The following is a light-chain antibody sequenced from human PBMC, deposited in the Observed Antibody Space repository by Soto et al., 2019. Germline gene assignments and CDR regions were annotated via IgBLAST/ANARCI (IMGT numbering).Light chain of an antibody. J-gene: IGLJ2*01. Sequence: QSVLTQPPSVSAAPGQRVTISCSGGSSNIGNNYVSWYQQFPGKAPKLLIYDNDKRPSGIPDRFSGSTSGTSATLGITGLQTGDEADYYCATWDIRLSGVLFGGGTKVTVL. CDR1: SSNIGNNY. CDR3: ATWDIRLSGVL. CDR2: DND. V-gene: IGLV1-51*01.